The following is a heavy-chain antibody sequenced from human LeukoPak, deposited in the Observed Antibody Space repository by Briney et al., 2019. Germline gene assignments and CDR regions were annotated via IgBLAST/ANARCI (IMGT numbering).Heavy chain of an antibody. D-gene: IGHD1-7*01. Sequence: ASVKVSCKASGYTFTGYYMHWVRQAPGQGLEWMGWINPNSGGTNYVQGRVTMTRDTSISTAYMELSRLRSDDTAVYYCARDGGTRVLDYWGQGTLVTVSS. CDR3: ARDGGTRVLDY. CDR1: GYTFTGYY. V-gene: IGHV1-2*02. J-gene: IGHJ4*02. CDR2: INPNSGGT.